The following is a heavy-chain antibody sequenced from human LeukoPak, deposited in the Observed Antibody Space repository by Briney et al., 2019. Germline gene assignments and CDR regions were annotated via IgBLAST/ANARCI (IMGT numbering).Heavy chain of an antibody. V-gene: IGHV1-18*01. D-gene: IGHD3-10*01. J-gene: IGHJ5*02. Sequence: ASVKVSCKTSGYSLTSFGISWVRQAPGQGLEWMGWISAFNGITNYAQKVQDRINVTTDTSSSTAYMELTSLTSDDTAVYYCARDRYGSGSWWDSWGQGTLVIVSS. CDR2: ISAFNGIT. CDR1: GYSLTSFG. CDR3: ARDRYGSGSWWDS.